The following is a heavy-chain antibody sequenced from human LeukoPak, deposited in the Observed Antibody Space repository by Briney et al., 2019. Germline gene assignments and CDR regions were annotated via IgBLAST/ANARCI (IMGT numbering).Heavy chain of an antibody. Sequence: SETLSLTCTVSGGSISSNNWWSWARQPPGKELEWIGEIYHSGSTNYNPSLKSRVTISVDKSKNQFSLKLSSVTAADTAVYYCASNGYYSQDYWGQGTPVTVSS. CDR1: GGSISSNNW. CDR2: IYHSGST. J-gene: IGHJ4*02. V-gene: IGHV4-4*02. D-gene: IGHD2-15*01. CDR3: ASNGYYSQDY.